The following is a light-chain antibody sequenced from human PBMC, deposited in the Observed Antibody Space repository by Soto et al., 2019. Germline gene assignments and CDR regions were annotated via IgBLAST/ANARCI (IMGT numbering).Light chain of an antibody. CDR3: CSYAGSYLYV. CDR1: TSDVGGYNY. Sequence: QSVLTQPRSVSGSLGQSVTISRTGTTSDVGGYNYVSWYQHHPGKAPKLIIYDVNNRPSGVPDRFSGSKSGNTASLTISGLRPEDEADYHCCSYAGSYLYVFGTGTKVTVL. CDR2: DVN. V-gene: IGLV2-11*01. J-gene: IGLJ1*01.